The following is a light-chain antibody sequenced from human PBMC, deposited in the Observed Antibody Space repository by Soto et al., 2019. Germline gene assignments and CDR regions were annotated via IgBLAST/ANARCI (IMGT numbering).Light chain of an antibody. CDR3: QQRSSWPLLT. Sequence: EIVLTQSPATLSLSPGERATLSCRASQSVSNYLACFQQKPGQAPRLLIYDASNRATGIPARFSGSGSGTDFTLTISSLEPEDFAVYYCQQRSSWPLLTFGGGTKVEI. V-gene: IGKV3-11*01. J-gene: IGKJ4*02. CDR1: QSVSNY. CDR2: DAS.